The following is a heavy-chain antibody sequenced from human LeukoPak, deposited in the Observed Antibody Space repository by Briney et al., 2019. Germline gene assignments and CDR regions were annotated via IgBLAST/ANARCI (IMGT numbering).Heavy chain of an antibody. CDR2: ISGSGGST. D-gene: IGHD3-22*01. CDR1: GFTFSSYA. V-gene: IGHV3-23*01. Sequence: GGSLRLSRAASGFTFSSYAMSWVRQAPGKGLEWVSAISGSGGSTYYADSVKGRFTISRDNSKNTLYLQMNSLRAEDTAVYYCAKFTMIVVVQYYFDYWGQGTLVTVSS. CDR3: AKFTMIVVVQYYFDY. J-gene: IGHJ4*02.